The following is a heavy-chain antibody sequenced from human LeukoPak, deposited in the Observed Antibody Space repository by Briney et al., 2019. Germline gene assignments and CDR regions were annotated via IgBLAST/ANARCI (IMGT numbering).Heavy chain of an antibody. J-gene: IGHJ5*02. CDR2: IKSDGSTT. V-gene: IGHV3-74*01. CDR3: TRRVSTTRWFDP. D-gene: IGHD2-15*01. CDR1: GFTFSSYW. Sequence: GGSLRLSGAASGFTFSSYWMHWVRQAPGKGLVWVSRIKSDGSTTNYADSVKGRFTISRDNAENTLYLQMNSLRVEDTAVYYCTRRVSTTRWFDPWGQGTLVTVSS.